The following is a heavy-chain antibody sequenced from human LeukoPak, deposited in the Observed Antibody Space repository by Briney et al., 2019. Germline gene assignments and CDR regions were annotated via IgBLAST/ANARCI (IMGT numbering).Heavy chain of an antibody. CDR2: ISSSSSYI. CDR1: GFTFSSYS. CDR3: ARETRGWSLLDFDY. Sequence: KPGGSLRLSCAASGFTFSSYSMNWVRQAPGKGLEWVSSISSSSSYIYYADSAKGRFTISRDNAKNSLYLQMNSLRAEDTAVYYCARETRGWSLLDFDYWGQGTLVTVSS. V-gene: IGHV3-21*01. D-gene: IGHD6-19*01. J-gene: IGHJ4*02.